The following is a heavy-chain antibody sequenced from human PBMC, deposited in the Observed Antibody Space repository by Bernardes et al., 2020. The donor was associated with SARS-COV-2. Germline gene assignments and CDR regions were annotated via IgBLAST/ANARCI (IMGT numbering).Heavy chain of an antibody. J-gene: IGHJ6*02. V-gene: IGHV1-2*02. D-gene: IGHD3-22*01. CDR3: ALPPTNYDRYAMDV. CDR2: INPNSGGT. CDR1: GYTFTGYY. Sequence: ASVKVSCKASGYTFTGYYIHWVRQAPGQGLEWMGWINPNSGGTIYAQKFQGRVTMTRDTSISTAYMELSRLRSDDTAVYYCALPPTNYDRYAMDVWGQGTTVTVSS.